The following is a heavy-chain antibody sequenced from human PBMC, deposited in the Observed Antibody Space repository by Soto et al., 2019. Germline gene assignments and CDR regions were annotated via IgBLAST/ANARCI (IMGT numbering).Heavy chain of an antibody. Sequence: QVQLVQSGAEVKKPGSSVKVSCKASGGTFSSYTISWVRQAPGQGLEWMGRIIPILGIANYAQKFQGRVTITADKSTSTAYMELSSLRSEDTAVCYCARVGSTSNDPLDYLGQGTLVTVSS. CDR2: IIPILGIA. CDR3: ARVGSTSNDPLDY. V-gene: IGHV1-69*02. CDR1: GGTFSSYT. J-gene: IGHJ4*02. D-gene: IGHD2-2*01.